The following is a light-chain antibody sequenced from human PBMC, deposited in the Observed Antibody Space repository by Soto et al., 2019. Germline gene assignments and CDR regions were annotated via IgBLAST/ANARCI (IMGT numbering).Light chain of an antibody. CDR3: QQYGSSGYT. J-gene: IGKJ2*01. V-gene: IGKV3-20*01. CDR1: QSISSNY. CDR2: GAS. Sequence: IVLTQSPGTLSLSPGERATLSCRASQSISSNYIAWYQQKPGQAPRLLIYGASSRATGVPDRFSGSGSGTGFTLTISRLEPEDFAVYYCQQYGSSGYTFGQGTKLEIK.